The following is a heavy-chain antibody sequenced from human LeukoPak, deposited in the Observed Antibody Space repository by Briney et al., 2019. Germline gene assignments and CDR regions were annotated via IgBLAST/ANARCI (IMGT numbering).Heavy chain of an antibody. V-gene: IGHV3-11*01. J-gene: IGHJ4*02. CDR3: ARDRFPSYYYDSSGFWNYFDY. CDR2: ISSSGNTI. D-gene: IGHD3-22*01. CDR1: GFTFSDYY. Sequence: GGSLRLSCAASGFTFSDYYMSWIRQAPGKGLEWVSYISSSGNTIYYADSVKGRFTISRDNAKNSLYLHMSSLRAEDTAVYYCARDRFPSYYYDSSGFWNYFDYWGQGTLVTVSS.